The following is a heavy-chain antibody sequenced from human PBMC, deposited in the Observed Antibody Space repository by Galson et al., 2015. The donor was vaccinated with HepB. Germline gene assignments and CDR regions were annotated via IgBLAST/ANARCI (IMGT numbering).Heavy chain of an antibody. Sequence: SLRLSCAASEFTFSSYAMHWVRQAPGRGLEYVSAISSNGGSTYYADSVKGRFTISRDNSKNTLYLQMSSLRAEDTAVYYCVNTVTTTNPDAFDIWGQGTMVTVSS. CDR3: VNTVTTTNPDAFDI. J-gene: IGHJ3*02. CDR1: EFTFSSYA. CDR2: ISSNGGST. D-gene: IGHD4-17*01. V-gene: IGHV3-64D*06.